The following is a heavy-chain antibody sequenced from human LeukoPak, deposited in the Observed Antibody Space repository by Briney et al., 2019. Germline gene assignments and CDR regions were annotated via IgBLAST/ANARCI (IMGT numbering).Heavy chain of an antibody. V-gene: IGHV3-23*01. D-gene: IGHD3-22*01. J-gene: IGHJ4*02. CDR3: AKETFYYDGTGYYHDGYFDH. CDR2: ISGNGRGT. CDR1: GFTFATYD. Sequence: GGSLRLSCAASGFTFATYDMSWVRQAPGKGLEWVSAISGNGRGTYYADSVRGRFNISRDNSNNMVYLQMNSLRAEDRALYFCAKETFYYDGTGYYHDGYFDHWGQGAQVSVSS.